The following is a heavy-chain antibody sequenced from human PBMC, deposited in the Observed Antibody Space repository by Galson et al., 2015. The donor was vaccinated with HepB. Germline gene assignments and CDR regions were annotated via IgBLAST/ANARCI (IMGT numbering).Heavy chain of an antibody. V-gene: IGHV3-21*01. CDR1: GFTFSSYS. Sequence: SLRLSCAASGFTFSSYSMNWVRQAPGKGLEWVSSISSSSSYIYYADSVKGRFTISRDNAKNSLYLQMNSLRAEDTAVYYCAVHFWVPAAKILYYYYYMDVWGKGTTVTVSS. CDR2: ISSSSSYI. CDR3: AVHFWVPAAKILYYYYYMDV. J-gene: IGHJ6*03. D-gene: IGHD2-2*01.